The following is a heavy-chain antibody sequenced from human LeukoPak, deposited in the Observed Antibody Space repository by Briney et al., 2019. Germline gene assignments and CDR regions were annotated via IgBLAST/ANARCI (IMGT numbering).Heavy chain of an antibody. Sequence: SVKVSCKASGGTFSSYATSWVRQAPGQGLEWMGRIIPIFGIANYAQKFQGRVTITADKSTSTAYMELSSLRSEDTAVYYCAREIAVAGLGPFDYWGQGTLVTVSS. CDR2: IIPIFGIA. J-gene: IGHJ4*02. D-gene: IGHD6-19*01. CDR1: GGTFSSYA. V-gene: IGHV1-69*04. CDR3: AREIAVAGLGPFDY.